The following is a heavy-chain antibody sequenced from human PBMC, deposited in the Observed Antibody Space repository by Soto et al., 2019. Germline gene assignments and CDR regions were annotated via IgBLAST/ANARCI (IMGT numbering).Heavy chain of an antibody. Sequence: ASVKVSCKVSGYTLTEVSMHWGRQAPGKGLEWMGGFDPEDGETIYAQKFQGRVTMTEDTSTDTAYMELSSLRSEDTAVYYCATRVVAATPDAFDIWGQGPMVTVSS. CDR1: GYTLTEVS. D-gene: IGHD2-15*01. V-gene: IGHV1-24*01. CDR2: FDPEDGET. CDR3: ATRVVAATPDAFDI. J-gene: IGHJ3*02.